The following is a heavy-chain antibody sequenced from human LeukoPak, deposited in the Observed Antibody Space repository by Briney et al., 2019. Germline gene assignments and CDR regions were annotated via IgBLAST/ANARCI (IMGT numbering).Heavy chain of an antibody. J-gene: IGHJ4*02. Sequence: PGGSLRLSCAASGFTFSSYWMSWVRQAPGKGLEWVANIKQDGSEKYYVDSVKGRFTISRDNAKNSLYLQMNSLRAEDTAVYYCARDPPLSSSRYHYWGQGTLVTVSS. CDR3: ARDPPLSSSRYHY. V-gene: IGHV3-7*01. CDR2: IKQDGSEK. D-gene: IGHD6-13*01. CDR1: GFTFSSYW.